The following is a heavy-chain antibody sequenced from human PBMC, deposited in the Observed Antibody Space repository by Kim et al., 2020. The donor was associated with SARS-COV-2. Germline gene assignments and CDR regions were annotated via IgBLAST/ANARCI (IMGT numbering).Heavy chain of an antibody. J-gene: IGHJ4*02. CDR1: GFTFSTYG. V-gene: IGHV3-33*01. CDR2: IWYDGSNK. CDR3: ARFRLAGDYVAALDF. D-gene: IGHD4-17*01. Sequence: GGSLRLSCAASGFTFSTYGMHWVRQAPGKGLEWVAVIWYDGSNKYYADSVKGRFTISRDNSNNTLFLQMTSLRDEDTAVYYCARFRLAGDYVAALDFWGQGTLVTVCS.